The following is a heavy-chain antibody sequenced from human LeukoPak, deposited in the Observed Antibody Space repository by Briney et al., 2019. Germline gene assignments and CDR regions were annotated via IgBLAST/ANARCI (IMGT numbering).Heavy chain of an antibody. Sequence: SETLSLTCTVSGGSISSYYWSWIRQPPGKGLEWIAYISDIGSINYNPSLKSRVTISVDTSKNQFSLKLSSVTAADTAVYYCASGGRYCSSTSCYRFRYYGMDVWGQGTTVTVSS. CDR3: ASGGRYCSSTSCYRFRYYGMDV. CDR1: GGSISSYY. D-gene: IGHD2-2*01. CDR2: ISDIGSI. J-gene: IGHJ6*02. V-gene: IGHV4-59*12.